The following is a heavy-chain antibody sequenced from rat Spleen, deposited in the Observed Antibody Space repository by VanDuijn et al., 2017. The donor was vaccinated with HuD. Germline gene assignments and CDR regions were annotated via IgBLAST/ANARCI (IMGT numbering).Heavy chain of an antibody. CDR3: AARGAPVSRFAY. CDR2: ISPTGGST. Sequence: EVQLVESGGGLVQPGRSLKVSCVASGFTFSNHGMHWIRQAPAKGLEWVASISPTGGSTYYRESVKGRFPISRDNPKSTLYLQMDSLRSEDTATYYCAARGAPVSRFAYWRQGFLVTVSS. J-gene: IGHJ3*01. V-gene: IGHV5-19*01. CDR1: GFTFSNHG. D-gene: IGHD3-1*01.